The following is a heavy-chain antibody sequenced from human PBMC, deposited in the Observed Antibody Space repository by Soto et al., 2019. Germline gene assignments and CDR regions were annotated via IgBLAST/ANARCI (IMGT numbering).Heavy chain of an antibody. CDR3: ARDSIVGATDAFDI. D-gene: IGHD1-26*01. Sequence: ESGGGVVQPGRSLRLSCAASGFTFSSYGMHWVRQAPGKGLEWVAVIWYDGSNKYYADSVKGRFTISRDNSKNTLYLQMNSLRAEDTAVYYCARDSIVGATDAFDIWGQGTMVTVSS. V-gene: IGHV3-33*01. CDR2: IWYDGSNK. J-gene: IGHJ3*02. CDR1: GFTFSSYG.